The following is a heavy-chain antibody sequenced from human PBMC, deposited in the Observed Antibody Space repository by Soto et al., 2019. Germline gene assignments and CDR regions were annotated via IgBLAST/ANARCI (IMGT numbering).Heavy chain of an antibody. V-gene: IGHV1-18*01. J-gene: IGHJ5*02. CDR2: ISAYNGNT. D-gene: IGHD6-6*01. CDR3: ARGDSSSGLDP. Sequence: QVQAVQSGTEVKKPGASVKVSCKASGYTFTNYGISWVRQAPGQGLEWMGWISAYNGNTNYAQIFQGTVTLTTDTSTTTAYMELRSLRSEDTAVYYCARGDSSSGLDPWGQGTLVTVSS. CDR1: GYTFTNYG.